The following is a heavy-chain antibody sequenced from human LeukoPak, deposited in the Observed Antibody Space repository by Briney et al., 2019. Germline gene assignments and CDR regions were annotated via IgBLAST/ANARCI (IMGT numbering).Heavy chain of an antibody. CDR2: ISSSSSYI. Sequence: GGSLRLSCAASGFTFSSYSMNWVRHAPGKGLEWVSSISSSSSYIYYADSVKGRFTLSRHNAKNSLYLQMNSLRAEDTAVYYCARDEGVGATVDYWGQGTLVTVSS. V-gene: IGHV3-21*01. J-gene: IGHJ4*02. CDR3: ARDEGVGATVDY. D-gene: IGHD1-26*01. CDR1: GFTFSSYS.